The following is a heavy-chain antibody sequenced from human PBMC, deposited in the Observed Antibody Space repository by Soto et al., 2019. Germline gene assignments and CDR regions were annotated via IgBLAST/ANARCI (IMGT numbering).Heavy chain of an antibody. V-gene: IGHV3-33*01. CDR3: ARDRYCSGETGYGDWDYYYGMDV. CDR2: IWYDGSNK. CDR1: GFTFPKYG. Sequence: QVQLVESGGGVVQPGRSLRLSCAASGFTFPKYGMHWVRQAPGKGLEWVAVIWYDGSNKYYVDSVKGRFTISRDNSKNTLYLQMNDLRAEDTAVYYCARDRYCSGETGYGDWDYYYGMDVWGQGTTVTVSS. D-gene: IGHD2-15*01. J-gene: IGHJ6*02.